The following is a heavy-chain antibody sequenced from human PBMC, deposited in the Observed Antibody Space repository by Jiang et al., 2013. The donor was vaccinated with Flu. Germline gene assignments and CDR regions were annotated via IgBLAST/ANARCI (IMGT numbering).Heavy chain of an antibody. V-gene: IGHV1-24*01. Sequence: SGAEVKKPGASVKVSCKASGYTFTSYGISWVRQAPGQGLEWMGGFDPEDGETIYAQKFQGRVTMTEDTSTDTAYMELSSLRSEDTAVYYCATDSRGALDYYYGMDVWGQGTTVT. CDR2: FDPEDGET. CDR1: GYTFTSYG. CDR3: ATDSRGALDYYYGMDV. D-gene: IGHD3-10*01. J-gene: IGHJ6*02.